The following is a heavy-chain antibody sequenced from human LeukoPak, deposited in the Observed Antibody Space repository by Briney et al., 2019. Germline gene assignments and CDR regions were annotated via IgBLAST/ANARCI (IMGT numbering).Heavy chain of an antibody. CDR2: ISGSGGST. CDR1: GFTFSSYA. J-gene: IGHJ4*02. V-gene: IGHV3-23*01. CDR3: AKDLGKYYDSSGYYYVDYFDY. D-gene: IGHD3-22*01. Sequence: GGSLRLSCAASGFTFSSYAMSWVRQAPGKGLEWVSAISGSGGSTYYADSVKGRFTISRDNSKNTLYLQMNSLRAEDTAVYYCAKDLGKYYDSSGYYYVDYFDYWGQGTLVTVSS.